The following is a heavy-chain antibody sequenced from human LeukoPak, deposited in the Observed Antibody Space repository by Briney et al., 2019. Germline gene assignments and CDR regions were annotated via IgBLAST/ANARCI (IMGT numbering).Heavy chain of an antibody. Sequence: ASVKVSCKASGYTFTSYYMHWVRQAPGQGLEWMGIINPSGGSTSYAQKFQGRVTMTRDTSTSTVYMELSSLRSEDTAVYYCARDTTGGNVLRYFDWSSGFDYWGQGILVTVSS. CDR1: GYTFTSYY. J-gene: IGHJ4*02. CDR2: INPSGGST. D-gene: IGHD3-9*01. CDR3: ARDTTGGNVLRYFDWSSGFDY. V-gene: IGHV1-46*01.